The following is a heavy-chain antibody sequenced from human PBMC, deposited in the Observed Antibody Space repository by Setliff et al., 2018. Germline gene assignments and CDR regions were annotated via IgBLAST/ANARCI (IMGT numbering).Heavy chain of an antibody. CDR2: TIPLFGTT. CDR1: GYTFTSYY. D-gene: IGHD5-18*01. Sequence: SVKVSCKASGYTFTSYYMHWVRQAPGQGLEWMGGTIPLFGTTDYAQKFHGRVTIITDESTSTAYMELSSLTSDDTAVYYCAREGVDTRSSTDYRYYMDVWGKGTTVTVSS. V-gene: IGHV1-69*05. CDR3: AREGVDTRSSTDYRYYMDV. J-gene: IGHJ6*03.